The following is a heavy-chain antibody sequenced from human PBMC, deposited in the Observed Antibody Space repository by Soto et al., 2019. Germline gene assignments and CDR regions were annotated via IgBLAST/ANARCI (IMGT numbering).Heavy chain of an antibody. CDR2: IYYSGST. CDR1: GRSIRSGGYY. D-gene: IGHD5-18*01. V-gene: IGHV4-31*03. J-gene: IGHJ6*02. CDR3: ARDRLMATAGTARHYFGLDV. Sequence: KTSETLSLTCTVSGRSIRSGGYYWSWVRQSPRRGLEWIGNIYYSGSTYYNPSLKSRLTISVDTSKNQFSLNLSSVTAADTAVYYCARDRLMATAGTARHYFGLDVWGQGTTVTVSS.